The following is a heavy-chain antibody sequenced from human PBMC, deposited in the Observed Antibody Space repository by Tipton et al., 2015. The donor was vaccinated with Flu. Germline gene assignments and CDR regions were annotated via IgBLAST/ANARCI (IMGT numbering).Heavy chain of an antibody. V-gene: IGHV4-61*05. CDR2: IYYSGST. Sequence: TLSLTCTVSGGSISSGSYYWGWIRQPPGKGLEWIGYIYYSGSTNYNPSLKSRVTISVDTSKNQFSLKLSSVTAADTAVYYCARHGYSSSWTPMGYYYGMDVWGQGTTVTVSS. J-gene: IGHJ6*02. CDR3: ARHGYSSSWTPMGYYYGMDV. D-gene: IGHD6-13*01. CDR1: GGSISSGSYY.